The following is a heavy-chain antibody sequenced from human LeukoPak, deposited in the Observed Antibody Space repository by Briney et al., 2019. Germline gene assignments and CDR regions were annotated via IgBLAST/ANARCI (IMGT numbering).Heavy chain of an antibody. CDR3: ARVVVGATIPHY. Sequence: GASVKVSCKASGYTFTGYYMHWVRQAPGQGLEWMGWINPNSGGTNYAQKFQGRVTMTRDTSISTAYMELSRLRSEDTAVYYCARVVVGATIPHYWGQGTLVTVSS. CDR1: GYTFTGYY. CDR2: INPNSGGT. V-gene: IGHV1-2*02. D-gene: IGHD1-26*01. J-gene: IGHJ4*02.